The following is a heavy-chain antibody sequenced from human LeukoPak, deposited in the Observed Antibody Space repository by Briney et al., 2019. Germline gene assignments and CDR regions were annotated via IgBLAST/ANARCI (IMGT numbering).Heavy chain of an antibody. J-gene: IGHJ4*02. CDR2: ISGSGGST. V-gene: IGHV3-23*01. Sequence: PGGSLRLSCAASGFTFSSYAMSWVRQAPGKGLEWVSAISGSGGSTYYADSVKGRFTISRDNSKNTLYLQMSSLRAEDTAIYYCATGLYSSSWSVNYWGQGTLVTVSS. D-gene: IGHD6-13*01. CDR1: GFTFSSYA. CDR3: ATGLYSSSWSVNY.